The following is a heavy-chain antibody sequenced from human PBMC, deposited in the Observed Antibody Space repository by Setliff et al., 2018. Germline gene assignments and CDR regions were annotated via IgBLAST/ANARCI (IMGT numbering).Heavy chain of an antibody. J-gene: IGHJ4*01. CDR1: DDSFTSSRYY. Sequence: TLSLTCTVSDDSFTSSRYYWGWIRQAPGSGLGWIGSISYSGTPYYNASVESRVTISIDTSRNQFSLELRSVTVADTATYYCVRPGGTTVVARHFDYWGSGILVTVSS. CDR2: ISYSGTP. CDR3: VRPGGTTVVARHFDY. V-gene: IGHV4-39*01. D-gene: IGHD2-15*01.